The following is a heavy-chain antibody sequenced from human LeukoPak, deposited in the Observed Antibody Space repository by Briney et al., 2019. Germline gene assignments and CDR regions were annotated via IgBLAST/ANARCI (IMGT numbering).Heavy chain of an antibody. V-gene: IGHV1-58*02. J-gene: IGHJ4*02. CDR2: IVVGSGNT. CDR1: GFTFTSSA. CDR3: AADQGETGTTDFDY. Sequence: SVKVSCMASGFTFTSSAMQWVRQARGQRLEWIGWIVVGSGNTNYAQKFQERVTITRDMSTSTAYMELSSLRSEDTAVYYCAADQGETGTTDFDYWGQGTLVTVSS. D-gene: IGHD1-7*01.